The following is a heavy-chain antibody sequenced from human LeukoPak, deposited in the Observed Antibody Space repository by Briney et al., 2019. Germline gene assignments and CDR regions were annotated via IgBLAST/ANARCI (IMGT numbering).Heavy chain of an antibody. J-gene: IGHJ4*02. V-gene: IGHV2-5*01. Sequence: SGPTLVKPTQTLTLTCTFSGFSLSTSGVGVGWIRQPPGKALEWLALIYWNVDKRYSPSLKSRLTITKDTSKNQVVLTMTNMDPVDTATYYCAHRPGSSWYTVYYFDYWGQGTLVTVSS. CDR2: IYWNVDK. CDR1: GFSLSTSGVG. CDR3: AHRPGSSWYTVYYFDY. D-gene: IGHD6-13*01.